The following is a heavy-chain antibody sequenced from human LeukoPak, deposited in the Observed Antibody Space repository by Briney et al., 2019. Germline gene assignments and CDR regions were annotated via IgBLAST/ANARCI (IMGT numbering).Heavy chain of an antibody. CDR1: GFTFSDYY. J-gene: IGHJ4*02. D-gene: IGHD5-24*01. CDR3: AKLHGYNFDY. Sequence: GGSLRLSCAASGFTFSDYYMSWIRQAPGKGLEWVSYISTSGTTMYYADSVKGRFTISRDNAKNSLHLQMNSLRAEDTAVYYCAKLHGYNFDYWGQGTLVTVSS. CDR2: ISTSGTTM. V-gene: IGHV3-11*04.